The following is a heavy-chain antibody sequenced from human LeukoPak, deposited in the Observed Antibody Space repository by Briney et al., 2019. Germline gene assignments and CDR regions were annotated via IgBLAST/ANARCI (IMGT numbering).Heavy chain of an antibody. Sequence: GASVKVSCKASGYTFTSYDINWVRQATGQGLEWIGWMNPNSGNTGYAQKFQGRATMTRNTSISTAYMELSSLRSEDTAVYYCARSITGTGSNGNSNYWGQGTLVTVSS. J-gene: IGHJ4*02. CDR2: MNPNSGNT. CDR1: GYTFTSYD. D-gene: IGHD1-20*01. V-gene: IGHV1-8*01. CDR3: ARSITGTGSNGNSNY.